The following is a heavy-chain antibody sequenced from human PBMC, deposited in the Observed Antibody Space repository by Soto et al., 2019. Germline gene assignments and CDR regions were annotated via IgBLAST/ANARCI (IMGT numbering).Heavy chain of an antibody. CDR2: FDPEDGET. D-gene: IGHD3-22*01. Sequence: ASVKVSCKVSGYTLTELSMHWVRQAPGKGLEWMGGFDPEDGETIYAQKFQGRVTMTEDTSTDTAYMGLSSLRSEDTAVYYCATDLSYYYDSSGYHWGQGTLVTVSS. J-gene: IGHJ5*02. CDR1: GYTLTELS. V-gene: IGHV1-24*01. CDR3: ATDLSYYYDSSGYH.